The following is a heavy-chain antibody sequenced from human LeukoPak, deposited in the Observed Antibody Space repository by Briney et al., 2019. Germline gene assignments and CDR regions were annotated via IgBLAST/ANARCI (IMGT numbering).Heavy chain of an antibody. CDR1: GGSISSGTYC. CDR3: ARGVPAPHY. J-gene: IGHJ4*02. CDR2: IYASGST. Sequence: SETLSLTCNVSGGSISSGTYCWTWLRQSAEKGLEWIGHIYASGSTNYNPSLKSRVTISVDTSKNQFSLKLSSVTAADTAVYYCARGVPAPHYWGQGTLVTVSS. D-gene: IGHD3-10*01. V-gene: IGHV4-61*09.